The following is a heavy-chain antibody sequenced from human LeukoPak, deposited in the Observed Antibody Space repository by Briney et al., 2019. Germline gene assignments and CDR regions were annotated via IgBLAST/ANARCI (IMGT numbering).Heavy chain of an antibody. CDR3: ARYDRSTSRRRDAFDI. D-gene: IGHD2-2*01. CDR1: GGSISSGGYY. V-gene: IGHV4-39*01. Sequence: SETLSLTCTVSGGSISSGGYYWSWIRQPPGKGLEWIGSIYYSGSTYYNPSLKSRVTISVDTSKNQFSLKLSSVTAADTAVYYCARYDRSTSRRRDAFDIWGQGAMVTVSS. J-gene: IGHJ3*02. CDR2: IYYSGST.